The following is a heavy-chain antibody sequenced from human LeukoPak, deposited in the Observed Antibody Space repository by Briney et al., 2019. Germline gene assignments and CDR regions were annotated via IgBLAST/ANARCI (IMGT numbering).Heavy chain of an antibody. CDR3: ARGPYSYDSSGAFDI. V-gene: IGHV4-38-2*02. CDR1: GYSISSGYY. CDR2: IYHSGST. Sequence: PSETLSLTCTVSGYSISSGYYWGWIRQPPGKGLEWIGSIYHSGSTYYNPSLKSRVTISVDTSKNQFSLKLNSVTAADTAVYFCARGPYSYDSSGAFDIWGQGTMVTVSS. J-gene: IGHJ3*02. D-gene: IGHD3-22*01.